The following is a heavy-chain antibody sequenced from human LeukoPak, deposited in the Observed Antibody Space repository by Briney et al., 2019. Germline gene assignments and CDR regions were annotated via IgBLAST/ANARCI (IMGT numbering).Heavy chain of an antibody. V-gene: IGHV4-39*01. CDR3: VNSSPGGGWLVSGNFEY. J-gene: IGHJ4*02. Sequence: PSETLSLSCTVSGGSISSNNYYWGWIRQPPGKGLEWIGSIYYSGSTYYNPSLKSRVTISVDTSKNQFSLKLSSVTAADTAVYYCVNSSPGGGWLVSGNFEYWGPGTLVTVSS. CDR1: GGSISSNNYY. D-gene: IGHD6-19*01. CDR2: IYYSGST.